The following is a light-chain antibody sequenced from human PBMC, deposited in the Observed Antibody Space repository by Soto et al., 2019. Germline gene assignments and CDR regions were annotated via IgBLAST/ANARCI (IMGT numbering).Light chain of an antibody. CDR2: EVS. J-gene: IGLJ1*01. V-gene: IGLV2-23*02. Sequence: QSALSQPASLSGSPGQSITISCTGTSKDVESYNLVSWYQQHPGKAPKLMIYEVSKRPSGVSNRFSGSKSGNTASLTISGLQAEDEADYYCCSYAGSSTPVVFGTGTKVTVL. CDR1: SKDVESYNL. CDR3: CSYAGSSTPVV.